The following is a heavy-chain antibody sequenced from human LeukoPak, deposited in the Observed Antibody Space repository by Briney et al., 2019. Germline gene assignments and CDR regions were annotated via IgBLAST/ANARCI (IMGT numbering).Heavy chain of an antibody. CDR1: GFTFSSYA. V-gene: IGHV3-23*01. Sequence: GGSLRLSCAASGFTFSSYAMSWVRQAPGKGLEWVSAISGSGGSTYYADSVKGRFTISRDNSKNTLYLQMNSLRAEDTAVYYCAKTYDSSGDYGYHYYGMDVWGQGTTVTVSS. D-gene: IGHD3-22*01. CDR3: AKTYDSSGDYGYHYYGMDV. CDR2: ISGSGGST. J-gene: IGHJ6*02.